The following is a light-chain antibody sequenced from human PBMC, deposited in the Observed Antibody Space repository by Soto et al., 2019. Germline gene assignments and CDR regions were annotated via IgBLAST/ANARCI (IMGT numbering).Light chain of an antibody. V-gene: IGKV3-11*01. J-gene: IGKJ2*01. CDR3: QQYGSSRYT. CDR1: ENVRTF. CDR2: GAS. Sequence: EVVLTQSPATLSLSPGERATLSCRASENVRTFVDWYQQKPGQAPRLLIYGASNRATGIPARFSGSGSGTDFTLTISNLEPEDFAVYYCQQYGSSRYTFGQGTKLEIK.